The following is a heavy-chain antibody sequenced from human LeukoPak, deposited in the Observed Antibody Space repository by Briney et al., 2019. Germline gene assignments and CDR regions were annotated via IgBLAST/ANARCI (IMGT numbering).Heavy chain of an antibody. D-gene: IGHD6-13*01. CDR2: IYYSGST. Sequence: SETLSLTCTVSGGSTSSYYWSWIRQPPGKGLEWIGYIYYSGSTNYNPSLKSRVTISVDTSKNQFSLKLSSVTAADTAVYYCASSYSSRWYGWFDPWGQGTLVTVSS. CDR3: ASSYSSRWYGWFDP. CDR1: GGSTSSYY. V-gene: IGHV4-59*01. J-gene: IGHJ5*02.